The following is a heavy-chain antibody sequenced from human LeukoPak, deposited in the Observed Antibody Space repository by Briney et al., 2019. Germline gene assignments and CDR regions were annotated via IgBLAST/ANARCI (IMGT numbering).Heavy chain of an antibody. CDR1: GCIFTSYW. CDR2: IDPSDSYT. V-gene: IGHV5-10-1*01. D-gene: IGHD3-22*01. CDR3: ARGLLYDSSGYYLP. Sequence: PGDSLKISCKGSGCIFTSYWISWVRQLPGKGREWMGRIDPSDSYTNYRPSFQGHVTISADKSISTAYLQWSSLKASNTAMYYCARGLLYDSSGYYLPWGQGTLVTVAS. J-gene: IGHJ5*02.